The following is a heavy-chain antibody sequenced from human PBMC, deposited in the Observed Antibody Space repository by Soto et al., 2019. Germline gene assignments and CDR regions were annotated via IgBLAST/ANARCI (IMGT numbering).Heavy chain of an antibody. Sequence: GASVKVSCKASGGTFSSYTISWVRQAPGQGLEWMGRIIPILGIANYAQKFQGRVTITADKSTSTAYMELSSLRSEETAVYYCARDALYILSTITDRDPFSFWGQRTMVPV. CDR3: ARDALYILSTITDRDPFSF. CDR1: GGTFSSYT. D-gene: IGHD3-9*01. V-gene: IGHV1-69*04. CDR2: IIPILGIA. J-gene: IGHJ3*01.